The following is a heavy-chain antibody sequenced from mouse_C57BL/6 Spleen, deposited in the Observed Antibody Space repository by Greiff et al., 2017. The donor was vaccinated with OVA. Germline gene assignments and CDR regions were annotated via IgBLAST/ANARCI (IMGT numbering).Heavy chain of an antibody. V-gene: IGHV14-3*01. CDR2: IDPANGKT. Sequence: VQLQQSVAELVRPGDSVKLSCTASGFNIKNTYMHWVKQRPEKGLEWIGRIDPANGKTKYAPKLQGKATITADTASNTAYLQLSSLTSKDTAIYYCARVVRGDFDYWGQGTTLTVSS. CDR3: ARVVRGDFDY. D-gene: IGHD1-1*02. CDR1: GFNIKNTY. J-gene: IGHJ2*01.